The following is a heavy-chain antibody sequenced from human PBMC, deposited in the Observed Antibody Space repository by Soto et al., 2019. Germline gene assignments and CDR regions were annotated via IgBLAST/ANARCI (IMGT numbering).Heavy chain of an antibody. CDR2: LHYSGGT. J-gene: IGHJ5*02. Sequence: QLQLQESGPGLVKPSETLSLTCTVSGGSISTSGYSWGWIRQPPGKGLDGIGGLHYSGGTYYNPSLKSRVTMSVDTSKNHFPLKLSSVTAADTAVYYCARHRYCSGGSCYHLDNWFDPWGQGTLVTVSS. CDR1: GGSISTSGYS. D-gene: IGHD2-15*01. V-gene: IGHV4-39*01. CDR3: ARHRYCSGGSCYHLDNWFDP.